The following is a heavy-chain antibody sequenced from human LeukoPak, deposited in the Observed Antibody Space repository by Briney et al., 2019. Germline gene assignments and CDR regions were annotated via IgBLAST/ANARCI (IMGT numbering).Heavy chain of an antibody. CDR3: ARAVAVAGTWDAFDI. V-gene: IGHV4-59*12. D-gene: IGHD6-19*01. CDR2: IYYSGST. CDR1: GGSITSYY. Sequence: SETLSLTCTVSGGSITSYYWSWIRQPPGKGLEWIGYIYYSGSTNYNPSLKSRVTISVDTSKNQFSLKLSSVTAADTAVYYCARAVAVAGTWDAFDIWGQGTMVTVSS. J-gene: IGHJ3*02.